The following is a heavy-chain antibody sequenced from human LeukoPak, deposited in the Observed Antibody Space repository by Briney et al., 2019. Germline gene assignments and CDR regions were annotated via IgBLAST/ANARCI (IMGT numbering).Heavy chain of an antibody. CDR2: INHSGST. CDR1: GGSFRGYY. V-gene: IGHV4-34*01. Sequence: PSETLSLTCAVYGGSFRGYYWSWIRQPPGKGLEWIGEINHSGSTNYNPSLKSRVTISVDTSKNQFSLKLSSVTAADTAVYYCAREGKLDSSGWYRKRSRRGWFDPWGQGTLVTVSS. CDR3: AREGKLDSSGWYRKRSRRGWFDP. J-gene: IGHJ5*02. D-gene: IGHD6-19*01.